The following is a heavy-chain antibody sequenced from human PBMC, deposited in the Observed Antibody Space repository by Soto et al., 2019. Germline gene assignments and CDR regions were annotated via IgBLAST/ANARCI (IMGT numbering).Heavy chain of an antibody. CDR2: IIPIFGTA. D-gene: IGHD3-22*01. Sequence: QVQLVQSGAEVKKPGSSVKVSCKASGGTFSSYAIIWVRQAPGQGLEWMGGIIPIFGTANYAQKFQGRVTITADESTSTAYMELSSLRSEDTAVYYCARLITMIVTGRESDDYWGQGTLVTVSS. V-gene: IGHV1-69*01. CDR3: ARLITMIVTGRESDDY. J-gene: IGHJ4*02. CDR1: GGTFSSYA.